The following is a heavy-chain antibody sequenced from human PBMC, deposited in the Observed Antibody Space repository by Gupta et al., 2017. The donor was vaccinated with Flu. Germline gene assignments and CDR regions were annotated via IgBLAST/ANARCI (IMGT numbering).Heavy chain of an antibody. CDR1: GFTFNDYA. CDR3: AKDYGLQWQLFRGAFDI. V-gene: IGHV3-23*01. J-gene: IGHJ3*02. D-gene: IGHD1-26*01. CDR2: ITASGENT. Sequence: EVQLLESGGGLVQPGGSLRLSCTVSGFTFNDYAMSWVRQPPGQGLQWVSGITASGENTYYADSVKGRFNISRDNTKSTLYLQMDSLRAADTALYHCAKDYGLQWQLFRGAFDIWGRGTMVAVSS.